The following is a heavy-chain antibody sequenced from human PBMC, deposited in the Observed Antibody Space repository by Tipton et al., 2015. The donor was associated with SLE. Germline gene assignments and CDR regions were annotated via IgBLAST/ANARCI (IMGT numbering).Heavy chain of an antibody. Sequence: SLRLSCAASGFTFSDYAMIWVRQAPGEGLEWVSAIGGSGVSTFDADSVRGRFTISRDNSKNTLYLQMNSLRAEDTAVYYCAANLEWLPPEYWGQGTLVTVSS. V-gene: IGHV3-23*01. J-gene: IGHJ4*02. D-gene: IGHD3-3*01. CDR2: IGGSGVST. CDR1: GFTFSDYA. CDR3: AANLEWLPPEY.